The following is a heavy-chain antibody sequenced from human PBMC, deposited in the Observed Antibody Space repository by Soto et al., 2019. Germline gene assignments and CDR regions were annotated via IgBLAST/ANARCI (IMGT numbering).Heavy chain of an antibody. CDR1: GGTFSSYA. V-gene: IGHV1-69*12. CDR3: ARDAPRYYDSSGYYTFDY. J-gene: IGHJ4*02. CDR2: IIPIFGTA. D-gene: IGHD3-22*01. Sequence: QVQLVQSGAEVKKPGSSVKVSCKASGGTFSSYAISWVRQAPGQGLEWMGGIIPIFGTANYAQKFQGRVTITADXXTXTVXMELSSLRSEDTAVYYCARDAPRYYDSSGYYTFDYWGQGTLVTVSS.